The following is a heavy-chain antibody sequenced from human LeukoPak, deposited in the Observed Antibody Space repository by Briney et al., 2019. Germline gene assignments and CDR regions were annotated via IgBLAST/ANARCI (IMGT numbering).Heavy chain of an antibody. Sequence: PGGSLRLSCAASGFSFSSYALTWVRQAPGKGLEWVSSISGTGDRTQYADSVKGRFTISRDNSKNTLYLQMSSLRAEDTAIYYCAKDFSSFGYFDYWGQGTLVTVSP. J-gene: IGHJ4*02. CDR3: AKDFSSFGYFDY. CDR1: GFSFSSYA. CDR2: ISGTGDRT. V-gene: IGHV3-23*01. D-gene: IGHD3-10*01.